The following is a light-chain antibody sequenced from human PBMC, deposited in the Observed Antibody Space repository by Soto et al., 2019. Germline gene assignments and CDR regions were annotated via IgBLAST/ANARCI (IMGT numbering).Light chain of an antibody. Sequence: EIVMTQSPATLSLSPGERVTLSCRASQRVSSKLAWYQQKPGQAPRLLIYGASIRATDIPARFSGSGSGTEFTLTISRLQSEDFAIFYCQQYSNWPYTFGQGTKLEIK. CDR2: GAS. J-gene: IGKJ2*01. CDR3: QQYSNWPYT. CDR1: QRVSSK. V-gene: IGKV3-15*01.